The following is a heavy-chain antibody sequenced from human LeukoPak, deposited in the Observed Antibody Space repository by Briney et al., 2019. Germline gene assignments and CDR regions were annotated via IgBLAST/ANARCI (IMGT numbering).Heavy chain of an antibody. CDR3: ARANFDGLEWLLYYYYYMDV. CDR1: GGSFSTYY. Sequence: SETLSLTCAVYGGSFSTYYWTWIRQPPGKGLEWIAYIYYTGSTNYNPSLKSRVTISVDTSKNQFSLKLSSVTAADTAVYYCARANFDGLEWLLYYYYYMDVWGKGTTVTVSS. CDR2: IYYTGST. V-gene: IGHV4-59*01. D-gene: IGHD3-3*01. J-gene: IGHJ6*03.